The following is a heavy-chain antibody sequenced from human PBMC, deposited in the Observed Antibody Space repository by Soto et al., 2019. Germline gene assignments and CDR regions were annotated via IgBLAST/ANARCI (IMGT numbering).Heavy chain of an antibody. CDR2: ISAYNGNT. CDR3: ARGGYDILTGYSDYYYGMDV. J-gene: IGHJ6*02. Sequence: AASVKVSCKASGYTFTSYGISWVRQAPGQGLEWMGWISAYNGNTNYAQKLQGRVTMTTDTSTSTAYMELRSLRSDDTAVYYCARGGYDILTGYSDYYYGMDVWGQGTTVTVSS. CDR1: GYTFTSYG. V-gene: IGHV1-18*04. D-gene: IGHD3-9*01.